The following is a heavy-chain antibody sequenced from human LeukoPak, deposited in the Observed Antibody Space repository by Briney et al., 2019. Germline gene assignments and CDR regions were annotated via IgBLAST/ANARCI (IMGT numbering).Heavy chain of an antibody. D-gene: IGHD5-24*01. V-gene: IGHV4-59*12. CDR3: ARGAGLRDGYNYGY. CDR2: IYYSGST. J-gene: IGHJ4*02. Sequence: PSETLSLTCTVSGGSISSYYWSWIRQPPGKGLEWIGYIYYSGSTNYNPSLKSRVTISVDTSKNQFSLKLSSVTAADTAVYYCARGAGLRDGYNYGYWGQGTLVTVSS. CDR1: GGSISSYY.